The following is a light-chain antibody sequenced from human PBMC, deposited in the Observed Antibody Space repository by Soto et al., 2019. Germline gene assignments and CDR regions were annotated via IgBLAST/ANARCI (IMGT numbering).Light chain of an antibody. CDR3: QQRSNWPLVN. CDR1: QSVSTY. J-gene: IGKJ3*01. Sequence: EIVLTQSPATLSLSPGERATLSCRASQSVSTYLAWYQQRPGQPPRLLIYDASSRATGIPARFSGSGSGTDFTLTISSLETEDFAVYYCQQRSNWPLVNFGPGTRVDV. V-gene: IGKV3-11*01. CDR2: DAS.